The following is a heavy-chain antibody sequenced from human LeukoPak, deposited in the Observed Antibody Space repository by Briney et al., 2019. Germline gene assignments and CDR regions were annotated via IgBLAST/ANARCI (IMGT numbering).Heavy chain of an antibody. Sequence: GGSLRLSCAASGFTFSSYAMSWVRQAPGKGLEWVSAISGSGGSTYYADSVKGRFTISRDNSKNTLHLQMNSLRAEDTVVYYCASYYGSGAGAFDIWGQGTMVTVSS. J-gene: IGHJ3*02. CDR3: ASYYGSGAGAFDI. V-gene: IGHV3-23*01. CDR1: GFTFSSYA. D-gene: IGHD3-10*01. CDR2: ISGSGGST.